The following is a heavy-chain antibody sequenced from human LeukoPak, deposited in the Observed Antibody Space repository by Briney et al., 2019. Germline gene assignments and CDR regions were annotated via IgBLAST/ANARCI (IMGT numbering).Heavy chain of an antibody. D-gene: IGHD3-22*01. CDR1: GGSISSYY. Sequence: PSETLSLTCTVSGGSISSYYWSWIRQPPGKGLEWIGEINHSGSTNYNPSLKSRVTISVDTSKNQFSLKLSSVTAADTAVYYCASPSMVEGGYYDSSDYFDYWGQGTLVTVSS. CDR3: ASPSMVEGGYYDSSDYFDY. V-gene: IGHV4-34*01. J-gene: IGHJ4*02. CDR2: INHSGST.